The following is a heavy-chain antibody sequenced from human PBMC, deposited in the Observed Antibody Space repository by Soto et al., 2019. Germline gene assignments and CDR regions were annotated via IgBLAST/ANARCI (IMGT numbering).Heavy chain of an antibody. CDR2: ISAYNGNT. CDR1: GYTFTSYG. Sequence: GASVKDSCKASGYTFTSYGISWVRQAPGQGLEWIGWISAYNGNTNYAQKLQGIVTMTMDTSTSTVYMELSSLRSEDTAVYYCARDATGTLVWNYWGQGTLVTVSS. J-gene: IGHJ4*02. D-gene: IGHD1-1*01. CDR3: ARDATGTLVWNY. V-gene: IGHV1-18*01.